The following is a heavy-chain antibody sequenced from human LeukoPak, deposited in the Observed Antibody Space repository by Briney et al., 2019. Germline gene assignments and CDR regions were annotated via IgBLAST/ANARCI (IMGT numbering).Heavy chain of an antibody. CDR2: INPNSGGT. Sequence: ASVKVSCKASGYTFTGYYMHWVRQAPGQGLEWMGWINPNSGGTNYAQKFQGRVTMTRDTSISTAYMELSRLRSDDTAVYYCARDKGAFYGSGSYEWGQGTLVTVSS. V-gene: IGHV1-2*02. CDR3: ARDKGAFYGSGSYE. CDR1: GYTFTGYY. D-gene: IGHD3-10*01. J-gene: IGHJ4*02.